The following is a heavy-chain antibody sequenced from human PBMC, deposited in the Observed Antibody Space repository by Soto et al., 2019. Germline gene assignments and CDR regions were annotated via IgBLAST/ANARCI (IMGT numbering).Heavy chain of an antibody. V-gene: IGHV3-30*01. D-gene: IGHD4-17*01. CDR1: GFTFSGYA. Sequence: QVQLVESGGGVVQAGRSLRLSCSASGFTFSGYAMHWVRQAPGKGLEWVALISSDGSNKDYSNSVKGRFTISRDNSKSTLFLQMNSPRPEDTGVYFCASSDLHFDVYALDYWGRGTLVTVSS. CDR2: ISSDGSNK. CDR3: ASSDLHFDVYALDY. J-gene: IGHJ4*02.